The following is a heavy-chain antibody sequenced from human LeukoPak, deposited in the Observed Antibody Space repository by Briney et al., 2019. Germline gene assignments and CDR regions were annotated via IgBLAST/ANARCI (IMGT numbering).Heavy chain of an antibody. CDR3: SSITMIPSGWFDP. J-gene: IGHJ5*02. V-gene: IGHV4-39*01. D-gene: IGHD3-22*01. Sequence: PSETLSLTCTVSGGSISSSSYYWGWIRQPPGKGLEWIGSICYSGSTYYNPSLKSRVTISVDTSKNQFSLKLSSVTAADTAVYYCSSITMIPSGWFDPWGQGTLVTVSS. CDR1: GGSISSSSYY. CDR2: ICYSGST.